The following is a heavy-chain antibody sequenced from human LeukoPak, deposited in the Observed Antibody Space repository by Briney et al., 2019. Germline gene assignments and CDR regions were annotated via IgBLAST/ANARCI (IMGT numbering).Heavy chain of an antibody. D-gene: IGHD2-2*01. CDR1: GYSISSGYY. V-gene: IGHV4-38-2*02. CDR3: ARVTRDIVVVPAAMAVTVTEYYMDV. CDR2: IYHSGST. Sequence: SETLSLTCTVSGYSISSGYYWGWIRQPPGKGLEWIGSIYHSGSTYYNPSLKSRVTRSVDTSKNQFSLKLSSVTAADTAVYYCARVTRDIVVVPAAMAVTVTEYYMDVWGKGTTVTVSS. J-gene: IGHJ6*03.